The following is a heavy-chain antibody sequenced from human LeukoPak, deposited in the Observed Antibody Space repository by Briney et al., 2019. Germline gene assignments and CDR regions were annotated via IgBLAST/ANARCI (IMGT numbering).Heavy chain of an antibody. CDR1: GYSFNKFG. J-gene: IGHJ4*02. CDR2: ISGHNGNT. D-gene: IGHD4-17*01. CDR3: VRVGSAYGDPLEFDF. Sequence: ASVKVSCKASGYSFNKFGISWVRQAPGRGLEWMGWISGHNGNTDSAQKFQDRVTMSTDNSMSTAYLELRSLRSDDTAVYFCVRVGSAYGDPLEFDFWGQGTLVTVSP. V-gene: IGHV1-18*01.